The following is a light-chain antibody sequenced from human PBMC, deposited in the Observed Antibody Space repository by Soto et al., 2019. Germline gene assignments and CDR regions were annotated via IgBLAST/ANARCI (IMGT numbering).Light chain of an antibody. Sequence: IQMTQSPSSLSASVGDRVTITCRASQSISSYLNWYQQKPGKAPKLLIHAASSLQGGVPPRFSGSGSGTDFTLTISNLQPEDFATYCCQQSYNTPWTFGQGTKVDIK. J-gene: IGKJ1*01. V-gene: IGKV1-39*01. CDR1: QSISSY. CDR2: AAS. CDR3: QQSYNTPWT.